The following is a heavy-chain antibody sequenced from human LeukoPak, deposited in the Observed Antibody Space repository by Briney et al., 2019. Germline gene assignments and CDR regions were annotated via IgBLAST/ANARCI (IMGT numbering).Heavy chain of an antibody. V-gene: IGHV3-30*04. CDR3: ARGMAVALGSFAS. J-gene: IGHJ4*02. Sequence: GGSLRLSCATSGFTFSGAAMHWVRQAPGKGLEWVAIISNDGSHKYYADSVKGRFTIFRDNSKRMLYLQMNSLRAEDTAVYYCARGMAVALGSFASWGQGTLVTVSS. CDR2: ISNDGSHK. D-gene: IGHD6-19*01. CDR1: GFTFSGAA.